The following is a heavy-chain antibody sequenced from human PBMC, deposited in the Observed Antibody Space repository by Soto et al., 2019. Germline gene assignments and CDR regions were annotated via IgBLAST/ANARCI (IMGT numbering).Heavy chain of an antibody. D-gene: IGHD2-21*02. CDR2: ISNDGRRK. J-gene: IGHJ4*02. CDR3: PREPTAMTSDF. CDR1: GFSLSTNT. Sequence: PGGSLRLSCAASGFSLSTNTMHWVRQVPGKGLEWVASISNDGRRKYYADFVKGRFTISRDTANNILYLEMNSLRAEDTSLYYCPREPTAMTSDFWGQGTQVTVSS. V-gene: IGHV3-30*04.